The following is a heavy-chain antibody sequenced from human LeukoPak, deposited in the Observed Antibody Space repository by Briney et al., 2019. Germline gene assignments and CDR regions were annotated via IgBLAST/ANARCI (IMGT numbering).Heavy chain of an antibody. J-gene: IGHJ3*02. CDR2: ITGSSSYI. CDR3: ARDQGLLAVAGFWVSAFDI. V-gene: IGHV3-21*01. Sequence: GGSLRLSCAASGFTFSSYAMSWVRQAPGKGLEWVSSITGSSSYIYYADSVKGRFTISRDNAKNSLYLQMNSLRAEDTAVYYCARDQGLLAVAGFWVSAFDIWGQGTMVTVSS. CDR1: GFTFSSYA. D-gene: IGHD6-19*01.